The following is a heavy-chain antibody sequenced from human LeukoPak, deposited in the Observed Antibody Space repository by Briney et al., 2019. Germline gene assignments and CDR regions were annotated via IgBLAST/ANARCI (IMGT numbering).Heavy chain of an antibody. CDR1: GGSISSSSYY. CDR3: ARANLAYDSSGYYLPIYFDY. CDR2: IYYSGST. Sequence: KPSETLSLTCTVSGGSISSSSYYWGWIRQPPGKGLEWIGSIYYSGSTNYNPSLKSRVTISVDTSKNQFSLKLSSVTAADTAVYYCARANLAYDSSGYYLPIYFDYWGQGTLVTVSS. V-gene: IGHV4-39*07. D-gene: IGHD3-22*01. J-gene: IGHJ4*02.